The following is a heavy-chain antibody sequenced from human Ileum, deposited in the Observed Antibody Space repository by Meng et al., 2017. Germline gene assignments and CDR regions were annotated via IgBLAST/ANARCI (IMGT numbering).Heavy chain of an antibody. V-gene: IGHV4-59*08. CDR3: ARHRPTDYGGNSNWFDP. CDR2: IYYSGSI. J-gene: IGHJ5*02. Sequence: QVQLQESGPGLVKPPETLSPTRTVSGGSISSYYWSWIRQPPGKGLEWIGYIYYSGSIYYNPSLKSRVTISVDTSKNQFSLKLSSVTAADAAVYYCARHRPTDYGGNSNWFDPWGQGTLVTVSS. D-gene: IGHD4-23*01. CDR1: GGSISSYY.